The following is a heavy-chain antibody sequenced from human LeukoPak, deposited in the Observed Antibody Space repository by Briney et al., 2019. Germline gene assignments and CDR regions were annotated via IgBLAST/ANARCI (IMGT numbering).Heavy chain of an antibody. CDR1: AGTFSSYA. Sequence: SVKVSCKASAGTFSSYAISWVRQAPGQGLEWMGRIIHILSITNYAQKFQGRVTITADKSTSTAYMELSSLRSEDTAVYYCAREWGPGGTGTTPYYYGLDVWGPGATVTVSS. CDR3: AREWGPGGTGTTPYYYGLDV. J-gene: IGHJ6*02. D-gene: IGHD1-1*01. CDR2: IIHILSIT. V-gene: IGHV1-69*04.